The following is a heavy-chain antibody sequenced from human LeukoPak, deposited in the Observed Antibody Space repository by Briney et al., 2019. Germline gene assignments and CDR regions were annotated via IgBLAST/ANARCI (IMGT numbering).Heavy chain of an antibody. CDR2: IYYSGST. D-gene: IGHD4-23*01. CDR3: ARARTTVVTDYFDY. J-gene: IGHJ4*02. V-gene: IGHV4-39*07. Sequence: SETLSLTCTVSGGSISSSSYYWGWIRQPPGKGLEWIGSIYYSGSTNYNPSLKSRVTISVDTSKNQFSLKLSSVTAADTAVYYCARARTTVVTDYFDYWGQGTLVTVSS. CDR1: GGSISSSSYY.